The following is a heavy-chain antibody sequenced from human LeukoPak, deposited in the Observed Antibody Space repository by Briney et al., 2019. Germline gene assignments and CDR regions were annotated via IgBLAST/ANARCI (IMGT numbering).Heavy chain of an antibody. CDR2: LNSGDSDI. Sequence: GESLKISCKGSGYSFTSYWIGWVRQMPGKGLEWMGILNSGDSDIRYSPSFQGQVTITADRSISTAYLQWSSLTASDTAIYYCARSQSSAWYYWGQGTLVTVSS. CDR3: ARSQSSAWYY. V-gene: IGHV5-51*01. J-gene: IGHJ4*02. D-gene: IGHD6-19*01. CDR1: GYSFTSYW.